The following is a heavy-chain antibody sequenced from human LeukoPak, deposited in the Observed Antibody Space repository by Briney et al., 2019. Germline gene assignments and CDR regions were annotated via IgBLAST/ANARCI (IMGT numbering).Heavy chain of an antibody. CDR1: GFTLSDHY. V-gene: IGHV3-72*01. Sequence: GGSLRLSCAASGFTLSDHYMDWVRQAPGKGLEWVGRSRHKAKRYSTEYAASVKGRFTISRDDSKNSLYLQMNSLKTEDTAVYYCTRVLAAAANALDIWGQGTMVTVSS. CDR2: SRHKAKRYST. D-gene: IGHD6-13*01. CDR3: TRVLAAAANALDI. J-gene: IGHJ3*02.